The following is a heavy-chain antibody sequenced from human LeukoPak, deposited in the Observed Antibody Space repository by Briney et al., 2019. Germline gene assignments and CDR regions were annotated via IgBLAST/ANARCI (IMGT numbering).Heavy chain of an antibody. D-gene: IGHD3-10*01. CDR3: AREEVSMVRGVIIRAYNY. Sequence: GGSLRLSCAASGFTFSSYWMHWVRQTPGKGLVWVSRINSDGSSTSYADSVKGRFTISRDNAKNTLYLQMNSLRAEDSAVYYCAREEVSMVRGVIIRAYNYWGQGNPVTVSS. V-gene: IGHV3-74*01. CDR1: GFTFSSYW. J-gene: IGHJ4*02. CDR2: INSDGSST.